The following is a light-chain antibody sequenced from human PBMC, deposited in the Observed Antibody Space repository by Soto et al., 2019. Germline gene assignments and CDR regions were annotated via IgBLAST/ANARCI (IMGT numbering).Light chain of an antibody. CDR1: ESLLYNNTYNY. V-gene: IGKV2-28*01. J-gene: IGKJ5*01. CDR2: FGS. CDR3: MQALQSLT. Sequence: EIVMTQSPLTLPVTPVEPASISFRSIESLLYNNTYNYLDWYVQKPGQSPQLLIYFGSNRAPGVPDRFSGSGSGTDFTLKINRVEAEDVGTYYCMQALQSLTFGQGTRLEIK.